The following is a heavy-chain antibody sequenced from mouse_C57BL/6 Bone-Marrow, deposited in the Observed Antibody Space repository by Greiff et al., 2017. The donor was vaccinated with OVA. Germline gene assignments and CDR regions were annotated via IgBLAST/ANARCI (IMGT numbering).Heavy chain of an antibody. V-gene: IGHV1-26*01. J-gene: IGHJ1*03. CDR2: INPNNGGT. Sequence: VQLQQSGPELVKPGASVKISCKASGYTFTDYYMNWVKQSHGKSLEWIGDINPNNGGTSYNQKFKGKATLTVDKYSSTAYMELRSLTSEDSAVYYCAKVYSNYGDWYFDVWGTGTTVTVSS. D-gene: IGHD2-5*01. CDR1: GYTFTDYY. CDR3: AKVYSNYGDWYFDV.